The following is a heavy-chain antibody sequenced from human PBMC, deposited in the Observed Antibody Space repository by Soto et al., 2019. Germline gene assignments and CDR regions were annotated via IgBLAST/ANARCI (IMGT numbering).Heavy chain of an antibody. V-gene: IGHV4-30-2*02. CDR2: IYHSGST. Sequence: SETLSLTCAVSGGSISSGGYSWSWIRQPPGKGLEWIGYIYHSGSTYYNPSLKSRVTISVDRSKNQFSLKLSSVTAADTAVHYCARIRRPGGKSAYYDFWSGYSDGMDVWGQGTTVTVS. J-gene: IGHJ6*02. D-gene: IGHD3-3*01. CDR1: GGSISSGGYS. CDR3: ARIRRPGGKSAYYDFWSGYSDGMDV.